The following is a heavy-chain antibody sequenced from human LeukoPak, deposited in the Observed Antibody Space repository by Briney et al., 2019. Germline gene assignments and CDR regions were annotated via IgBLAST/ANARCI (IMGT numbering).Heavy chain of an antibody. CDR1: ADSITSHH. D-gene: IGHD2-2*02. CDR2: VHSDGST. Sequence: SETLSLTCTVPADSITSHHWSWIRQPPGKGLEWMGYVHSDGSTNHSPSLKSRATISLDTSKSQFSLKLSSVTAADTALYYCARHGARAGGYCSSTSCYTFDFWGQGTQVTVSS. CDR3: ARHGARAGGYCSSTSCYTFDF. V-gene: IGHV4-59*08. J-gene: IGHJ4*02.